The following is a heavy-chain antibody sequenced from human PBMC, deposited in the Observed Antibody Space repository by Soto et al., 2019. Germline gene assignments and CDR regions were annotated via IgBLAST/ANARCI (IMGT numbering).Heavy chain of an antibody. CDR3: ARGEDGSGSYWVGRPLSRVDY. Sequence: SETLSLTCTVSGGSISSGGYYWSWIRQHPGKGLEWIGYIYYSGSTYYDPSLKSRVTISVDTSKNQFSLKLSSVTAADTAVYYCARGEDGSGSYWVGRPLSRVDYWGQGALVTVSS. J-gene: IGHJ4*02. CDR2: IYYSGST. V-gene: IGHV4-31*03. CDR1: GGSISSGGYY. D-gene: IGHD3-10*01.